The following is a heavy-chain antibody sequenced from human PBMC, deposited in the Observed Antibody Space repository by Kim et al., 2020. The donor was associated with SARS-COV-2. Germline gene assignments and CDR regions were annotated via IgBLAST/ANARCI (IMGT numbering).Heavy chain of an antibody. V-gene: IGHV3-23*01. CDR1: GFTFSSYA. J-gene: IGHJ3*02. D-gene: IGHD2-21*02. Sequence: GGSLRLSCAASGFTFSSYAMSWVRQAPGKGLEWVSAISGSGGSTYYADSVKGRFTISRDNSKNTLYLQMNSLRAEDTAVYYCAKDSAYCGGDCLGYAFDIWGQGTMVTVSS. CDR2: ISGSGGST. CDR3: AKDSAYCGGDCLGYAFDI.